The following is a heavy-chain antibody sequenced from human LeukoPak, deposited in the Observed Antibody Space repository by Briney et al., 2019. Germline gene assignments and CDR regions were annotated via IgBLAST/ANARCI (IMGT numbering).Heavy chain of an antibody. V-gene: IGHV3-30*03. CDR3: ASGEDVVVPAATSGY. Sequence: GGSLRLSCAASGFTFSSYGMHWVRQAPGKGLEWVADISCDGSNKYYADFVKGPFTITRDNSKNTLYLQMHSLRAEDTAVYYCASGEDVVVPAATSGYWGPGTLVTVSS. J-gene: IGHJ4*02. D-gene: IGHD2-2*01. CDR1: GFTFSSYG. CDR2: ISCDGSNK.